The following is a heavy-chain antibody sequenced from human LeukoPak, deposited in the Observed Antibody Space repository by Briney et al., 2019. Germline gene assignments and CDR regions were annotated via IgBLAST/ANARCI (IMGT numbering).Heavy chain of an antibody. J-gene: IGHJ4*02. CDR3: ATVPYYDSSGYPLMGYYFDY. Sequence: ASVKVSCKASGYTFTNYGVSWVRQAPGKGLEWMGGFDPEDGETIYAQKFQGRVTMTEDTSTDTAYMELSSLRSEDTAVYYCATVPYYDSSGYPLMGYYFDYWGQGTLVTVSS. V-gene: IGHV1-24*01. CDR2: FDPEDGET. CDR1: GYTFTNYG. D-gene: IGHD3-22*01.